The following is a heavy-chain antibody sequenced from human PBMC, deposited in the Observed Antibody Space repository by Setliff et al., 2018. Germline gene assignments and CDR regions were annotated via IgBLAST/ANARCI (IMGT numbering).Heavy chain of an antibody. Sequence: ASVKVSCKASGYTFTSHYMHWVRQAPGLGLEWMGTINPSSGRTSYAQKFQGRVTMTRETSTRSVYMDMSSLRSEATAVYYCARDVFPYHYEGAFDIWGQGTMVTVAS. CDR1: GYTFTSHY. V-gene: IGHV1-46*01. CDR2: INPSSGRT. D-gene: IGHD3-22*01. CDR3: ARDVFPYHYEGAFDI. J-gene: IGHJ3*02.